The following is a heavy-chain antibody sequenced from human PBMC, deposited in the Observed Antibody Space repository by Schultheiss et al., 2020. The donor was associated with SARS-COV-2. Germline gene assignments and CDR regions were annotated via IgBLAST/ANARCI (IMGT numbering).Heavy chain of an antibody. J-gene: IGHJ3*02. CDR3: ARVPDILTGFNHFDI. D-gene: IGHD3-9*01. V-gene: IGHV1-18*04. CDR1: GYTFTGYY. CDR2: ISAYNGNT. Sequence: ASVKVSCKASGYTFTGYYMHWVRQAPGQGLEWMGWISAYNGNTNYAQKLQGRVTMTTDTSTSTAYMELSRLRSDDTAVYYCARVPDILTGFNHFDIWGQGTMVTVSS.